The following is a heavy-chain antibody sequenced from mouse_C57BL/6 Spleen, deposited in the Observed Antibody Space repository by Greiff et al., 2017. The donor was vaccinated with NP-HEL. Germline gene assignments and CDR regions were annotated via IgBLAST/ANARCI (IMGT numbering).Heavy chain of an antibody. CDR2: INPSTGGT. D-gene: IGHD2-4*01. CDR1: GYSFTGYY. J-gene: IGHJ3*01. CDR3: ARKYDYDWFAY. V-gene: IGHV1-42*01. Sequence: EVQLQQSGPELVKPGASVKISCKASGYSFTGYYMNWVKQSPEKSLEWIGEINPSTGGTTYNQKFKAKATLTVDKFSSTAYMQLKSLTSEDSAVYYCARKYDYDWFAYWGQRTLVTVSA.